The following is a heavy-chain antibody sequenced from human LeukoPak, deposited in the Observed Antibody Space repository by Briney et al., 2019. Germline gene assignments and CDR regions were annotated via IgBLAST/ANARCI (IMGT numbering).Heavy chain of an antibody. J-gene: IGHJ4*02. CDR1: GFSVSSTY. Sequence: PGGSLRLSCAASGFSVSSTYMNWVRQAPGKGLEWVSIIYRDGSKYYADYVKGRFTISGDNSKNTLYLQMNSLRVEDTAMYYCARDSGDGDYEPLDSWGQGTLVIVSS. CDR3: ARDSGDGDYEPLDS. V-gene: IGHV3-53*01. D-gene: IGHD4-17*01. CDR2: IYRDGSK.